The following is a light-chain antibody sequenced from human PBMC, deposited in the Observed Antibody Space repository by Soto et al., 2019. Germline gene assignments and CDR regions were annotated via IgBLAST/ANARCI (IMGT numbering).Light chain of an antibody. CDR3: QQYNNWPRT. J-gene: IGKJ1*01. CDR2: GAS. Sequence: DIVMTQSPATLSVSPGERATLSCRASQSVINLAWYQQKPGQAPRLLIYGASTRATGIPARFSGSGSGTEFTLTISSLQSEDFAVYYCQQYNNWPRTFGQGTKVDIK. V-gene: IGKV3-15*01. CDR1: QSVIN.